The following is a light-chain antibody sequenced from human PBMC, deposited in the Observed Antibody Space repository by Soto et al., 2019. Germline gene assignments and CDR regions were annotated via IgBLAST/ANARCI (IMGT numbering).Light chain of an antibody. V-gene: IGKV3-15*01. CDR3: QQYNNWPVT. CDR1: QSVSTS. CDR2: GAS. J-gene: IGKJ4*01. Sequence: EVVMTQSPATLSVSPGERATLSCRASQSVSTSLAWYQQKPGQAPRLLIYGASTRATGIPARFSGSGSGTEFTLTISSLQSEEFAVYYCQQYNNWPVTFGGGTKVEIK.